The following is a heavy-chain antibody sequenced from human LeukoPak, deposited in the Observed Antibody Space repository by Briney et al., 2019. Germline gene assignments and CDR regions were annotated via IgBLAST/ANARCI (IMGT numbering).Heavy chain of an antibody. Sequence: ASVKVSCAASGYTFSSYGISWVRQAPGQGLEWMGGISAYNGNTNYAQKLQSRVTMTTDTSTSTAYMELRSLRSDDTAVYYCARDLSRAVNYDILTGSRNWFDPWGQGTLVTVSS. CDR2: ISAYNGNT. CDR3: ARDLSRAVNYDILTGSRNWFDP. D-gene: IGHD3-9*01. CDR1: GYTFSSYG. V-gene: IGHV1-18*01. J-gene: IGHJ5*02.